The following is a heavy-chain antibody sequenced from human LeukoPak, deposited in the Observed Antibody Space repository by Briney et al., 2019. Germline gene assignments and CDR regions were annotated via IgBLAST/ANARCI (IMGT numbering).Heavy chain of an antibody. V-gene: IGHV4-59*01. J-gene: IGHJ2*01. CDR2: IYYSGST. CDR3: ARDGQFGYYDSSGYQSPYWYFDL. D-gene: IGHD3-22*01. Sequence: PSETLSLTCTVSGGSIRSYYWSWIRQPPGKGLEWIGYIYYSGSTNYNPSLKSRVTISVDTSKNQFSLKLSSVTAADTAVYYCARDGQFGYYDSSGYQSPYWYFDLWGRGTLVTVSS. CDR1: GGSIRSYY.